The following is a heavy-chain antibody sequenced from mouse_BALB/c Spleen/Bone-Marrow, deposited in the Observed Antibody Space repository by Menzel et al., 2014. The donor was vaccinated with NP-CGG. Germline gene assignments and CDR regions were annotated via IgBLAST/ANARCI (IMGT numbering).Heavy chain of an antibody. V-gene: IGHV1-31*01. CDR2: VNPYNGGT. CDR3: ACPIYDGYSAAMDY. D-gene: IGHD2-3*01. CDR1: GYSFXGYY. J-gene: IGHJ4*01. Sequence: VQLQQSGPDLVKPGASVKISCKASGYSFXGYYMHWVKQSHGKSLEWIGRVNPYNGGTSYNQKFKDKAILTVDKSSSAAYMVLRKLTSEDSAVYYCACPIYDGYSAAMDYWGQGTSVTVSS.